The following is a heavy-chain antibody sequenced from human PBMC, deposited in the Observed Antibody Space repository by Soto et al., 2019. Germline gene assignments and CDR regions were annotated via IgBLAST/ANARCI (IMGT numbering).Heavy chain of an antibody. J-gene: IGHJ6*02. Sequence: VGSLRLSCAASGFIFSDYSMTWIRQAPGKGLEWLSYISGDGTSIYYADSVKGRFTISRDNANNLVYLQMSSLRAEDTAVYFCARGTTVTIFGVAIIGSMDVWGQGTTVTVSS. CDR2: ISGDGTSI. V-gene: IGHV3-11*01. CDR1: GFIFSDYS. D-gene: IGHD3-3*01. CDR3: ARGTTVTIFGVAIIGSMDV.